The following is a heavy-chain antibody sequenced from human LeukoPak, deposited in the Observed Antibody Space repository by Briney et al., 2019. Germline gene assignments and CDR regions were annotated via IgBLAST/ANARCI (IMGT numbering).Heavy chain of an antibody. CDR3: AKMAEDYYYGAGRHFDC. CDR1: GFTFSTYA. Sequence: GGSLRLSCVASGFTFSTYAMSWVRLAPGKGLEWVSGISGSGGGTYYADSVKGRFTISRDNSKNTLNLQMDSLRAEDTAVYYCAKMAEDYYYGAGRHFDCWGQGTLVTVSS. D-gene: IGHD3-10*01. CDR2: ISGSGGGT. J-gene: IGHJ4*02. V-gene: IGHV3-23*01.